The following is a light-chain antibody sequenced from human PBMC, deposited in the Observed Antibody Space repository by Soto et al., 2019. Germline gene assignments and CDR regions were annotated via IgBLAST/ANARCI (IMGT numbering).Light chain of an antibody. CDR2: GNI. CDR1: SSNIGAGYD. V-gene: IGLV1-40*01. Sequence: QSVLTQPPSVSGAPGQRVTISCTGSSSNIGAGYDVHWYQQLPGTAPQLLIYGNIKRPSGVPDRFSGSKSGTSASLAITGLQAEDEADYYCLSYDSSLSVVFGGGTKVTVL. J-gene: IGLJ2*01. CDR3: LSYDSSLSVV.